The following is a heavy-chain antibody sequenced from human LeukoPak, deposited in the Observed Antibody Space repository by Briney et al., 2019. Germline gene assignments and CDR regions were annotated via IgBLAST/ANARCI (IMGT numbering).Heavy chain of an antibody. V-gene: IGHV1-69*06. CDR1: GGTFSSYA. Sequence: ASVKVSCKASGGTFSSYAISWVRQAPGQGLEWMGGIIPIFGTANYAQKFQGRVTIAADKSTSTAYMELSSLRSEDTAVCYCAGPPNLGYCSGGSCRNTFDYWGQGTLVTVSS. CDR3: AGPPNLGYCSGGSCRNTFDY. J-gene: IGHJ4*02. CDR2: IIPIFGTA. D-gene: IGHD2-15*01.